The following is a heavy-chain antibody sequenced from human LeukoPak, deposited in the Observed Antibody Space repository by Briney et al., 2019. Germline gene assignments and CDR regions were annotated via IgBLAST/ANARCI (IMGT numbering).Heavy chain of an antibody. CDR3: ARSYYYDSSGYLIGGYYFDY. CDR2: IYTSGST. CDR1: GGSISSGSYY. J-gene: IGHJ4*02. D-gene: IGHD3-22*01. V-gene: IGHV4-61*02. Sequence: SETLSLTCTVSGGSISSGSYYWSWIRQPAGKGLEWIGRIYTSGSTNYNPSLKSRVTISVDTSKNQFSLKLSSVTAADTAVYYCARSYYYDSSGYLIGGYYFDYWGQGTLATVSS.